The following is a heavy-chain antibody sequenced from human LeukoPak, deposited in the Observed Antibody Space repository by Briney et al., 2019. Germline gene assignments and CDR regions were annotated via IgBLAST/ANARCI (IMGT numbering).Heavy chain of an antibody. J-gene: IGHJ4*02. Sequence: GGSLRLPCAASGFTFSSYEMNWVRQAPGKGLEWVSYISNSGSTIYYADSVKGRFTISRDNAKNSLYLQMNSLRAEDTAVYYCARGGYDFWSGYYGGYFDYWGQGTLVTVSS. CDR1: GFTFSSYE. CDR3: ARGGYDFWSGYYGGYFDY. V-gene: IGHV3-48*03. D-gene: IGHD3-3*01. CDR2: ISNSGSTI.